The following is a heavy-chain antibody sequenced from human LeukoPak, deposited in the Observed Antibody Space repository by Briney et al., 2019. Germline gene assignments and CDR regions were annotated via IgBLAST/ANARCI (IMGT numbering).Heavy chain of an antibody. V-gene: IGHV1-69*04. CDR2: IIPILGIA. J-gene: IGHJ4*02. Sequence: PVKVSCKASGGTFSSYTISWVRQAPGQGLEWMGRIIPILGIANYAQKFQGRVTITADKSTSTAYMELSSLRSEDTAVYYCARDSNSGSYADYWGQGTLVTVSS. D-gene: IGHD1-26*01. CDR1: GGTFSSYT. CDR3: ARDSNSGSYADY.